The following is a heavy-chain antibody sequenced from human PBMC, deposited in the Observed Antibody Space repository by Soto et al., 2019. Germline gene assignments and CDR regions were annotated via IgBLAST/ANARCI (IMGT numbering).Heavy chain of an antibody. V-gene: IGHV3-7*04. CDR1: GFTFSSYW. CDR2: IKEDGSEK. Sequence: EVQLVESGGGLVQPGGSLRLSCAASGFTFSSYWRSWVRQAPGKGLEWVAYIKEDGSEKNYVDSVKGRFSISRDNAKNSLYLQMNSLRAEDTAVYYCAREPDGFDIWGQGTVVTVSS. CDR3: AREPDGFDI. J-gene: IGHJ3*02.